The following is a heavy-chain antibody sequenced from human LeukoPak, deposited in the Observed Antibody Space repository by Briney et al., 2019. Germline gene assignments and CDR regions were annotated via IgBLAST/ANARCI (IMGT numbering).Heavy chain of an antibody. CDR2: INHSGST. CDR1: GGSFSGYY. Sequence: SETLSLTCAVYGGSFSGYYWSWIRQPPGKGVEWIGEINHSGSTNYNPSLKSRVTISVDTSKNQFSLKLSSVTAADTAVYYCARGGGYYDFWSGYFNNWFDPWGQGTLVTVSS. V-gene: IGHV4-34*01. D-gene: IGHD3-3*01. CDR3: ARGGGYYDFWSGYFNNWFDP. J-gene: IGHJ5*02.